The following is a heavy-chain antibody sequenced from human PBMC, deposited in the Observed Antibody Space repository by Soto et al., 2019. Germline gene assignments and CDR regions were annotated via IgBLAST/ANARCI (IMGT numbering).Heavy chain of an antibody. Sequence: QVRLVQSGAEVKEPGDSVRVSCEASGYTFTAYHIHWVRQAPGQGLEWMGWINPKFGDTGYAQDFQGRVSMTSDMSISTVYMELSRLTSDDTAIYYCARNMDYYYGRGSGNGHGVWGQGTTVTAFS. CDR3: ARNMDYYYGRGSGNGHGV. J-gene: IGHJ6*02. V-gene: IGHV1-2*02. D-gene: IGHD3-10*02. CDR2: INPKFGDT. CDR1: GYTFTAYH.